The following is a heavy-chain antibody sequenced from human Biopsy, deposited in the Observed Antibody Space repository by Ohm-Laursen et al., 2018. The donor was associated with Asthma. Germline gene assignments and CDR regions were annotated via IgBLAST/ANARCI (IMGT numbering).Heavy chain of an antibody. CDR1: GFTFSSYG. V-gene: IGHV3-30*18. CDR3: AKWDTYYDFWSGYYTRYNYYYYGMDV. J-gene: IGHJ6*02. D-gene: IGHD3-3*01. Sequence: SLRLSCAATGFTFSSYGMHWVRQAPGKGLEWVAVISYDGSNKYYADSVKGRFTISRDNSKNTLYLQMNSLRAEDTAVYYCAKWDTYYDFWSGYYTRYNYYYYGMDVWGQGTTVTVSS. CDR2: ISYDGSNK.